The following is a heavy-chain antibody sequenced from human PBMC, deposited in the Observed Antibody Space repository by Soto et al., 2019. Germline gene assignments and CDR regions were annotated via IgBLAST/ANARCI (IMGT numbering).Heavy chain of an antibody. CDR2: IYYSGST. Sequence: SETLSLTCTVSGGSINSHYWTWIRQPPGKGLEWIGYIYYSGSTNYNPSLKSRVTISLDRSKNQFSLKLSSVTAADTAVYYCARASRYCSGGSCHYYYYGMDVWGQGTTVTVSS. V-gene: IGHV4-59*11. CDR1: GGSINSHY. D-gene: IGHD2-15*01. J-gene: IGHJ6*02. CDR3: ARASRYCSGGSCHYYYYGMDV.